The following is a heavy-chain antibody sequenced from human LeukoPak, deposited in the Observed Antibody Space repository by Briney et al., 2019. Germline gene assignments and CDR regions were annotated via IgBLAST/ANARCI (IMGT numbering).Heavy chain of an antibody. CDR2: INPNSGGT. CDR1: GYTFTGYY. D-gene: IGHD3-3*01. V-gene: IGHV1-2*02. Sequence: ASVKVSRKASGYTFTGYYMHWVRQAPGQGLEWMGWINPNSGGTNYAQKFQGRVTMTRDTSISTAYMELSRLRSDDTAVYYCARVNDFWSGYPHAFDIWGQGTMVTVSS. CDR3: ARVNDFWSGYPHAFDI. J-gene: IGHJ3*02.